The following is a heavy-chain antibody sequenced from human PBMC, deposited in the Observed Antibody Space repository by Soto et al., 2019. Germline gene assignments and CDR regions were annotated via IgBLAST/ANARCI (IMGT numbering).Heavy chain of an antibody. CDR1: GGSINSFY. Sequence: SETLSLTCTVSGGSINSFYWSWIRQPPGKGLEWIGYGYYSGSTNYNPSLKSRVTISIDTSKNQFSLNVSSITAADTAVYYCARGLGSHYFYMDVWAKGTTVTVS. V-gene: IGHV4-59*08. J-gene: IGHJ6*03. CDR3: ARGLGSHYFYMDV. CDR2: GYYSGST.